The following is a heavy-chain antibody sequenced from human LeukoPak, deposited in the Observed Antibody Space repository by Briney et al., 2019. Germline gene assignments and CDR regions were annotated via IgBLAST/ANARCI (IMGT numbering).Heavy chain of an antibody. CDR3: ARYGSSWGGYYYYGMDV. V-gene: IGHV1-8*01. D-gene: IGHD6-13*01. CDR2: MNPNSGNT. J-gene: IGHJ6*02. Sequence: HRASVKVSCKASGYTFTSYDINWVRQATGQGLEWMGWMNPNSGNTGYAQKFQGRVTMTRNTFISTAYMELSSLRSEDTAVYYCARYGSSWGGYYYYGMDVWGQGTTVTVSS. CDR1: GYTFTSYD.